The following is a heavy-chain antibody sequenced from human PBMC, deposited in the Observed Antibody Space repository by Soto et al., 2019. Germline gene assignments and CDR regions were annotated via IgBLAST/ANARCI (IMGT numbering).Heavy chain of an antibody. D-gene: IGHD5-12*01. Sequence: PSETLSLTCAVYGGSFSGYYWSWIRQPPGKGLEWIGEINHSGSTNYNPSLKSRVTISVDTSKNQFSLKLSSVTAADTAVHYCARVRGRYSGYDPAGGKKFDYWGQGTLVTVAS. CDR2: INHSGST. CDR1: GGSFSGYY. V-gene: IGHV4-34*01. J-gene: IGHJ4*02. CDR3: ARVRGRYSGYDPAGGKKFDY.